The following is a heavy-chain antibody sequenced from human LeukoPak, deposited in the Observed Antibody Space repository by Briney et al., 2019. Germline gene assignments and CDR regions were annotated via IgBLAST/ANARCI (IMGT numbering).Heavy chain of an antibody. CDR3: ARDPNSYYYYMDV. CDR1: GFTFSSYS. Sequence: PGGSLRLSCAASGFTFSSYSMNWVRQAPGKGLEWVSYISSSGSTIYYADSVKGRFTISRDNAKNSLYLQMNSLRAEDTAVYYCARDPNSYYYYMDVWGKGTTVTISS. J-gene: IGHJ6*03. V-gene: IGHV3-48*04. CDR2: ISSSGSTI.